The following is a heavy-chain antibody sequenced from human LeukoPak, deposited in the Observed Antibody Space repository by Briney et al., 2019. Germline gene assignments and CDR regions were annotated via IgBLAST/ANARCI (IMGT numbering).Heavy chain of an antibody. J-gene: IGHJ4*02. CDR3: AKDTRIGVAGTVDY. CDR2: ISGRGGDT. D-gene: IGHD6-19*01. CDR1: GGSISSGGYY. Sequence: ETLSLTCTVSGGSISSGGYYWSWIRQPPGKGLEWVSSISGRGGDTYYADSVKGRFTISRDNSKNTLSLQMDSLRAEDTAVYYCAKDTRIGVAGTVDYWGQGTLVTVSS. V-gene: IGHV3-23*01.